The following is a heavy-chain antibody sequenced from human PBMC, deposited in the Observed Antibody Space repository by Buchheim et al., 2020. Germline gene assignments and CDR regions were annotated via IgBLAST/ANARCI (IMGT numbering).Heavy chain of an antibody. V-gene: IGHV3-48*02. Sequence: EVQLVESGGGLVQPGGSLRLSCAASGFTFSSYSMNWVRQAPGKGLEWVSYISSSSSTIYYADSVKGRFTISRDNAKNSLYLQMNSLRDEDTAVYYCASSYYYDSSGYYYVGGGEFDYWGQGTL. CDR1: GFTFSSYS. D-gene: IGHD3-22*01. J-gene: IGHJ4*02. CDR2: ISSSSSTI. CDR3: ASSYYYDSSGYYYVGGGEFDY.